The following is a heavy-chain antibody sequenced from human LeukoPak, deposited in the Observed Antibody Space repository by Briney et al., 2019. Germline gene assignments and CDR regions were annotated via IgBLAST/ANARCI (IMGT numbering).Heavy chain of an antibody. J-gene: IGHJ4*02. V-gene: IGHV3-33*01. CDR2: IWYDGSNK. CDR3: TTDARYYDILTGYSADFYFDY. CDR1: GFTFSSYG. Sequence: GGSLRLSCAASGFTFSSYGMHWVRQAPGKGLEWVAVIWYDGSNKYYADSVKGRFTISRDNSKNTLYLQMNSLRAEDTAVYYCTTDARYYDILTGYSADFYFDYWGQGTLVTVSS. D-gene: IGHD3-9*01.